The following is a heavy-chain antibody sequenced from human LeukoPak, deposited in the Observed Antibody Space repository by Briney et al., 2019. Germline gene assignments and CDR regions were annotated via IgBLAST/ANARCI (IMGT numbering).Heavy chain of an antibody. CDR3: ARSSKDDYGDYGLDY. V-gene: IGHV4-59*01. CDR2: IYYSGST. CDR1: GGSISSYY. D-gene: IGHD4-17*01. J-gene: IGHJ4*02. Sequence: SETLSLTCTVSGGSISSYYWNWIRQSPGKGLEWIGSIYYSGSTNYNPSLKSRVTISVDTSKNQFSLKLSSVTAADTAVYYCARSSKDDYGDYGLDYWGQGTLVTVSS.